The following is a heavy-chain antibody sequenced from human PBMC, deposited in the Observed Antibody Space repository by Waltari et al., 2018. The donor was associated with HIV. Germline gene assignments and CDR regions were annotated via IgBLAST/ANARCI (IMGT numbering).Heavy chain of an antibody. J-gene: IGHJ6*02. CDR2: MNPNRGNT. CDR1: GYTFTNYD. Sequence: QVELVQSGPEVKRPGASVKISCKTSGYTFTNYDINWVRQATGQGLEWLGWMNPNRGNTGSPYKFEARVIMTGDTAMTTAYMELTGLTPEDTAIYYCARNSSGRGNQYFYYGLDVWGQGTAVTVSS. V-gene: IGHV1-8*01. D-gene: IGHD3-22*01. CDR3: ARNSSGRGNQYFYYGLDV.